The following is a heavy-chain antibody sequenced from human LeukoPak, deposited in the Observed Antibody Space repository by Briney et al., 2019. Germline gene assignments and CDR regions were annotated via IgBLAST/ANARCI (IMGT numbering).Heavy chain of an antibody. CDR1: GFTFSSYG. V-gene: IGHV3-30*03. J-gene: IGHJ1*01. CDR3: ARGYYYDSSGYSPRYFQH. CDR2: ISYDGSNK. D-gene: IGHD3-22*01. Sequence: PGRSLRLSCAASGFTFSSYGMHWVRQAPGKGLEWVAVISYDGSNKYYADSVKGRFIISRDNSKNTLYLQMNSLRAEDTAVYYCARGYYYDSSGYSPRYFQHWGQGTLVTVSS.